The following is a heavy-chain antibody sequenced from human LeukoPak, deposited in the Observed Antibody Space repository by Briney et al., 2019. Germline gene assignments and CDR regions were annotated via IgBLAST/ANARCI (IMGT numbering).Heavy chain of an antibody. V-gene: IGHV3-23*01. CDR2: ITDRGGIT. CDR3: AKDLGYSGYDPLDH. Sequence: GGSLRLSCAASGFTFSNYPMSWVRQAPGKGLEWVSTITDRGGITYYADSVKGRFTISRDNSKNTLYLQMNSLRGEDTAVYYCAKDLGYSGYDPLDHWGQGTLVTVSS. D-gene: IGHD5-12*01. J-gene: IGHJ4*02. CDR1: GFTFSNYP.